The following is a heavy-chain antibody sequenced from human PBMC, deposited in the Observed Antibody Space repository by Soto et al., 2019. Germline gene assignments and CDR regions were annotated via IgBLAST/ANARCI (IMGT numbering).Heavy chain of an antibody. J-gene: IGHJ4*02. V-gene: IGHV3-23*01. D-gene: IGHD3-22*01. CDR2: INGSGAST. CDR3: ANRNYYDKRGYTYPYFDF. CDR1: GLAFSNYD. Sequence: PGGSLRLSCAASGLAFSNYDMTWVRQAPGKGLDWVASINGSGASTFYAESVKGRFTISRDNSKNTVYLQMNSLRVEDTAVYYCANRNYYDKRGYTYPYFDFWGQGSLVTVSS.